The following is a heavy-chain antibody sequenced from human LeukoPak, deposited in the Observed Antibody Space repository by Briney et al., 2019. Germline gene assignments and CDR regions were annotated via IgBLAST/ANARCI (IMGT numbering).Heavy chain of an antibody. CDR2: IRYDGSNK. Sequence: GGSLRLSRAASGFTFSSYVMHWVRQAPGKGLEWVAFIRYDGSNKYYSDSVKGRFTISGDNSKNTLYLQMNSLRPEDTAVYYCAKDPRDHSYCWSWRYFDYWGQGTLVTVSS. D-gene: IGHD5-18*01. CDR3: AKDPRDHSYCWSWRYFDY. J-gene: IGHJ4*02. V-gene: IGHV3-30*02. CDR1: GFTFSSYV.